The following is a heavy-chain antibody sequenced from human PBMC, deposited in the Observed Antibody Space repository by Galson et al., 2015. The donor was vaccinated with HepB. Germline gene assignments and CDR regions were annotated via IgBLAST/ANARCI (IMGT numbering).Heavy chain of an antibody. D-gene: IGHD5-18*01. CDR1: GYTFSSNA. Sequence: SLRLSCAASGYTFSSNAMTWVRQAPGKGLEWVSTISGSGDTTYYADSVKGRFTISRDNSKSTLYLQMNSLRAEDTAVYYCAKIQLWPYFDYWGQGTLVTVSS. J-gene: IGHJ4*02. CDR3: AKIQLWPYFDY. CDR2: ISGSGDTT. V-gene: IGHV3-23*01.